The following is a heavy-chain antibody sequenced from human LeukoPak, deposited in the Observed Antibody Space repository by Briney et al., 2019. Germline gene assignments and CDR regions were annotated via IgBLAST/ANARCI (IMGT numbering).Heavy chain of an antibody. CDR2: IIPIFGTA. J-gene: IGHJ4*02. CDR1: GGTFSSYA. V-gene: IGHV1-69*05. D-gene: IGHD3-22*01. Sequence: SVKVSCKASGGTFSSYAISRVRQAPGQGLEWMGGIIPIFGTANYAQKFQGRVTITTDESTSTAYMELSSLRSEDTAVYYCARGKYYYDSSGYYFYYFDYWGQGTLVTVSS. CDR3: ARGKYYYDSSGYYFYYFDY.